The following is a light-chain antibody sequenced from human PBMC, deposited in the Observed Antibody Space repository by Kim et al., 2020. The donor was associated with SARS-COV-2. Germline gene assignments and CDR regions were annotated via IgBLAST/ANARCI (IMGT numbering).Light chain of an antibody. CDR1: QSIGSY. J-gene: IGKJ2*01. Sequence: SASVGDRVTITCRASQSIGSYLIWYQQKPGKAPELLIYAASSLQSGVPSRFAGSGSGTDLTLTINSLQPEDFATYYCQQTYSTLYTFGQGTKLEI. CDR3: QQTYSTLYT. V-gene: IGKV1-39*01. CDR2: AAS.